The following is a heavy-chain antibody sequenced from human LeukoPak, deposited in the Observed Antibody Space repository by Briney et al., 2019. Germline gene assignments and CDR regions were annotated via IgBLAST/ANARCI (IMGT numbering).Heavy chain of an antibody. Sequence: PSETLSLTCTVSGGSISSYYWSWIRQPPGKGLEWIGYIYYSGSTNYNPSLKSRVTISVDTSKNQFSLKLSSVTAADTAVYYCARDILVVPAAIGWFDPWGQGTLVTVSS. J-gene: IGHJ5*02. D-gene: IGHD2-2*02. CDR2: IYYSGST. CDR1: GGSISSYY. V-gene: IGHV4-59*12. CDR3: ARDILVVPAAIGWFDP.